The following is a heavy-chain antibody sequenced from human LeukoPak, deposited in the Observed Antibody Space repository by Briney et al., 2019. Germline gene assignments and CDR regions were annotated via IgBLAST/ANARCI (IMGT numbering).Heavy chain of an antibody. Sequence: GGSLRLSCAASGFTFDDYGMNWVRQAPGKGLEWVSGINWNGGSTGYADSVKGRFTISRDNAKNSLYLQMNSLRAEDTAVYYCATPRFGELCCFDYWGQGTLVTVSS. D-gene: IGHD3-10*02. CDR1: GFTFDDYG. V-gene: IGHV3-20*04. CDR3: ATPRFGELCCFDY. J-gene: IGHJ4*02. CDR2: INWNGGST.